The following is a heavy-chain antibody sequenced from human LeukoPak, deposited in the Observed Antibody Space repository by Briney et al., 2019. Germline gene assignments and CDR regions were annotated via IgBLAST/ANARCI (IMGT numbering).Heavy chain of an antibody. V-gene: IGHV3-30*09. CDR2: ISHDGNNK. D-gene: IGHD3-22*01. J-gene: IGHJ3*01. CDR1: GFTFSSYA. CDR3: ARASTWVPGEDSSGYYFPYAFDL. Sequence: GGSLRLSCAASGFTFSSYAMSWVRLAPGKGQERVSAISHDGNNKYYADPVKGGFAISRDNSKNTLYLQMNSLRAEDTAVYYCARASTWVPGEDSSGYYFPYAFDLWGQGTMVTISS.